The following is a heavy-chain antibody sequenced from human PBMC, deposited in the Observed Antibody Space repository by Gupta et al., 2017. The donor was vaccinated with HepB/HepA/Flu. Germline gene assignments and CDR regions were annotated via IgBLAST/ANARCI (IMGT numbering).Heavy chain of an antibody. CDR3: ARDPNVEYGSRASCSNLFDY. CDR2: ISDDGSNE. V-gene: IGHV3-30-3*01. D-gene: IGHD2-2*01. Sequence: QVQLVESGGGVVQPGRSLRLSCAASGFTFGSFSLHWVRQAPGKGVEGVAVISDDGSNEFYADSVKGRFTSSRDNYKNTLDLQRNSLRAEDTAMYYCARDPNVEYGSRASCSNLFDYGGQGTLVTVSS. CDR1: GFTFGSFS. J-gene: IGHJ4*02.